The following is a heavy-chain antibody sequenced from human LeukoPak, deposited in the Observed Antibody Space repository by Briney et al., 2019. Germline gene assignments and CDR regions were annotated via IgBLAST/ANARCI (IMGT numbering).Heavy chain of an antibody. CDR3: ARDKGYYYDSSGHFYYFDY. V-gene: IGHV3-30*09. J-gene: IGHJ4*02. CDR1: GFTFSSYA. CDR2: IRYDGSNK. D-gene: IGHD3-22*01. Sequence: GGSLRLSCAASGFTFSSYAMHWVRKAPGKGLEWVAFIRYDGSNKNYAESVKGRFAISRDNSKNTLYLQMNSLRAEDTAVYYCARDKGYYYDSSGHFYYFDYWGQGTLVTVSS.